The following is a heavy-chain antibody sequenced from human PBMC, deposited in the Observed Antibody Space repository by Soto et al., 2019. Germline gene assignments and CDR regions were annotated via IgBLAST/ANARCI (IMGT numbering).Heavy chain of an antibody. CDR2: IWSDGNDK. J-gene: IGHJ5*02. D-gene: IGHD2-8*01. Sequence: WVSLRLSCTASVFTFSTFALHWVRQAPGKGLEWVSIIWSDGNDKDYADSVKGRFTISRDNSKNTLSLQMNSLRAEDTAVYYCVRGSYNSNGVSNNLGFFGPWGPGTMVT. V-gene: IGHV3-33*01. CDR1: VFTFSTFA. CDR3: VRGSYNSNGVSNNLGFFGP.